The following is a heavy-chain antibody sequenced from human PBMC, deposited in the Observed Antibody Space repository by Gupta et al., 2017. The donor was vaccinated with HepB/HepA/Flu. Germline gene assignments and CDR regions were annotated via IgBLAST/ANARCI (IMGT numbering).Heavy chain of an antibody. J-gene: IGHJ4*02. Sequence: EVQWLESGGDLIQPGGSLRLSCAASGYTFNNYGMTWVRQAPGKGLEWVSCIDSRGNTYYADSVKGRFTSSRDNSKNTVYLQMNSLSAEDTAIYYCAKFRSDWNSAFDYWGQGTLVTVSS. V-gene: IGHV3-23*01. D-gene: IGHD1/OR15-1a*01. CDR3: AKFRSDWNSAFDY. CDR1: GYTFNNYG. CDR2: IDSRGNT.